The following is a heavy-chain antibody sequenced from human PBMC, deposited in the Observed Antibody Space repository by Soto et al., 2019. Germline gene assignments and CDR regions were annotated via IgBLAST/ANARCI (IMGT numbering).Heavy chain of an antibody. CDR1: GVSVRSYT. CDR2: VFSSVSA. CDR3: ARDGMTTGDT. Sequence: PSETLSLTCIVSGVSVRSYTWSWVRQPANKGLEWIGRVFSSVSATYNPSLKSRVSITMDTPENRISLKLDSVTAADAGVYYCARDGMTTGDTWGPGTAATVSS. D-gene: IGHD2-21*02. V-gene: IGHV4-4*07. J-gene: IGHJ4*02.